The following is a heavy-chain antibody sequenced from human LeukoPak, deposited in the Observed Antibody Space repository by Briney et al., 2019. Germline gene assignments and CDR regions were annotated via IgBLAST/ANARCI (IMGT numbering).Heavy chain of an antibody. CDR2: INGDGSST. CDR1: GFTFSSYW. Sequence: GGSLRLSCAASGFTFSSYWMHWVRQPPGKGLVWVSRINGDGSSTRYADSVKGRFTVSRDNAKNTLYLQMNSLRAEDTAVYSCATGGNFYYSHWGQGTLVTVSS. V-gene: IGHV3-74*01. J-gene: IGHJ1*01. CDR3: ATGGNFYYSH. D-gene: IGHD4-11*01.